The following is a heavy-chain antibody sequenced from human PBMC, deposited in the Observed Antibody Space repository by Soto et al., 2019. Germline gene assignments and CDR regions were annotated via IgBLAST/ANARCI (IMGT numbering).Heavy chain of an antibody. CDR1: GYSFTSYW. CDR2: IDPSDSYT. Sequence: GESLKISCNGSGYSFTSYWISWVRQMPGKGLEWMGRIDPSDSYTNYSPSFQGHVTISADKSISTAYLQWSSLKASDTAMYYCASSPSLRYFDWFSFDYWGQGTLVTVSS. J-gene: IGHJ4*02. V-gene: IGHV5-10-1*01. D-gene: IGHD3-9*01. CDR3: ASSPSLRYFDWFSFDY.